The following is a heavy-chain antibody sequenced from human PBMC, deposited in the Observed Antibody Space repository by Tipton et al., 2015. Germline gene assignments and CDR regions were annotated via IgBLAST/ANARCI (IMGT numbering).Heavy chain of an antibody. V-gene: IGHV4-31*03. D-gene: IGHD5-24*01. Sequence: TLSLTCTVSGGAITSDGFYWSWIRQHPGKDLEWIGYIFYTGSTYYNPSLTSRATLSVDTSKNQFSLKLSTVTAAATAVFYSAREVYNSNFFDYWGERTLVTVSS. CDR1: GGAITSDGFY. J-gene: IGHJ4*02. CDR3: AREVYNSNFFDY. CDR2: IFYTGST.